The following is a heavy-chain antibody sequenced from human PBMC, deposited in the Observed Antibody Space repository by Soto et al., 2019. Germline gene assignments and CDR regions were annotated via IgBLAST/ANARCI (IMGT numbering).Heavy chain of an antibody. Sequence: EVQLVESGGGLVKPGGSLRLSCAASGFTFSNAWMNWVRQAPGKGLEWVGRIKSKTDGGTTDYAAPVKGRFTISRDDSKNKLYLQMNSLKTEDTAVYYCTTVNMYYYDSSGYYHDAFDIWGQGTMVTVSS. CDR1: GFTFSNAW. J-gene: IGHJ3*02. V-gene: IGHV3-15*07. CDR3: TTVNMYYYDSSGYYHDAFDI. D-gene: IGHD3-22*01. CDR2: IKSKTDGGTT.